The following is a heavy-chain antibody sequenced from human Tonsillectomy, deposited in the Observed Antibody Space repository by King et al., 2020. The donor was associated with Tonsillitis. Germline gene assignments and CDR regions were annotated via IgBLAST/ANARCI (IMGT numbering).Heavy chain of an antibody. CDR2: IDPSDSYS. D-gene: IGHD4-17*01. CDR3: ARLRTVNPYGVDV. J-gene: IGHJ6*02. CDR1: GYSFTNYW. V-gene: IGHV5-10-1*03. Sequence: QLVQSGAEVKKPGASLRISCKDSGYSFTNYWINWVRQMPGKGLEWMGTIDPSDSYSNYSPSFQGHVTISVDKSISTAYLQWSSLKASDTAMYYCARLRTVNPYGVDVWGQGTTVTVSS.